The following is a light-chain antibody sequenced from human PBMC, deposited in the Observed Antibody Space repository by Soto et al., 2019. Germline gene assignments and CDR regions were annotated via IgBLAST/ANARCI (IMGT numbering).Light chain of an antibody. CDR3: QQYNDWPQT. CDR2: GAS. V-gene: IGKV3-15*01. CDR1: QSVSSN. J-gene: IGKJ1*01. Sequence: EIVMTQSPATLSVSPGERATISCRASQSVSSNLAWYQQKPGQAPRLLIFGASTRATGIPARFSGSRSGTEFTLTISSLQSEDFAVYYCQQYNDWPQTFGQGTKVEIK.